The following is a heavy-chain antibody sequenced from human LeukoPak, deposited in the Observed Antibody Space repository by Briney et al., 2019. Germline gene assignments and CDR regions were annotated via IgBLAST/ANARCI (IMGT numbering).Heavy chain of an antibody. Sequence: ASVRVSCTASGYTFTQSYIHWVRQAPGQRLEWMGLINPGGDNTDYAQNFQSRLTMTSDTSARTVYMELSSLRAEDTAVYYCARIRDGYNDAYDIWGQGTVVTVPS. CDR3: ARIRDGYNDAYDI. CDR2: INPGGDNT. CDR1: GYTFTQSY. V-gene: IGHV1-46*01. D-gene: IGHD5-24*01. J-gene: IGHJ3*02.